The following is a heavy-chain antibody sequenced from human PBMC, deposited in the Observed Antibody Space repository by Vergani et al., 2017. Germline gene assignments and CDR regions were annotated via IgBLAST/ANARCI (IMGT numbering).Heavy chain of an antibody. V-gene: IGHV3-11*04. CDR3: AKNPGISTTRHYYAMDV. CDR2: ISPGASTV. CDR1: GFKFSDHY. Sequence: LEESGGGSVKPGGSLRLSCAASGFKFSDHYMRWIRQAPGKGLEWVSHISPGASTVSYTDSVTGRFTVSRDNGNNSLTLDMTTLRVEDTAVYYCAKNPGISTTRHYYAMDVWGQGTTVTVSS. D-gene: IGHD1-1*01. J-gene: IGHJ6*02.